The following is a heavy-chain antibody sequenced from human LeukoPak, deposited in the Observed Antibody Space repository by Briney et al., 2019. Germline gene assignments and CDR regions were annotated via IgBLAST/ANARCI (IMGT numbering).Heavy chain of an antibody. Sequence: PGGSLRLSCAASGFTFSNAWMSWVRQPPGKGLEWVGRIKSKTDSETTDYAAPVKGRFTVSRDDSKATLYLQMNSLKTEDTALYYCTTETVNLVRGVNDYWGQGTLVTVSS. CDR3: TTETVNLVRGVNDY. V-gene: IGHV3-15*01. CDR2: IKSKTDSETT. D-gene: IGHD3-10*01. J-gene: IGHJ4*02. CDR1: GFTFSNAW.